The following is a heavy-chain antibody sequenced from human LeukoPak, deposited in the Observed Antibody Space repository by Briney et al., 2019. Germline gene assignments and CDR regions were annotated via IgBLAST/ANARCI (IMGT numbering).Heavy chain of an antibody. D-gene: IGHD3-16*02. J-gene: IGHJ3*02. V-gene: IGHV4-59*01. CDR2: IYSSGTT. CDR3: ARVRNYPDAFDI. CDR1: GDSISTYY. Sequence: SETLSLTCAVSGDSISTYYWSWIRQSPGKGLEWIGYIYSSGTTNNNPSPRSRVTMSLDTSKNQFSLRLSSVTAADTALYYCARVRNYPDAFDIWSHGTMVTVSS.